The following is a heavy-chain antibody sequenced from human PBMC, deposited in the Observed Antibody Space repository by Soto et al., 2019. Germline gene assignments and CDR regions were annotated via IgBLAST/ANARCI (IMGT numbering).Heavy chain of an antibody. Sequence: SLRLSCLVSGFTVNTNYMYWVRQAPGKGLEWVSSINWNTGLIGYADSVKGRFTISRDNAKNSLYLQMNSLTIEDTALYYCVKEAVSSGWSGGRIYFFQSWGQGSLVTVSS. CDR1: GFTVNTNY. D-gene: IGHD6-19*01. V-gene: IGHV3-9*01. J-gene: IGHJ4*02. CDR3: VKEAVSSGWSGGRIYFFQS. CDR2: INWNTGLI.